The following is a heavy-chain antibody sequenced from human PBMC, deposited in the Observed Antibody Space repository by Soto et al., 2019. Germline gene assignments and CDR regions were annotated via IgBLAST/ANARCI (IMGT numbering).Heavy chain of an antibody. CDR2: IDAGDGNT. V-gene: IGHV1-3*01. CDR1: GYTFTSYA. J-gene: IGHJ2*01. D-gene: IGHD4-17*01. CDR3: ATPTLRWPYWYFDL. Sequence: ASVKVSCKASGYTFTSYAMHWVRQAPGQRLEWMGWIDAGDGNTNYAQKFQGRVTMTEDTSTDTAYMELSSLRSEDTAVYYCATPTLRWPYWYFDLWGRGTLVTVSS.